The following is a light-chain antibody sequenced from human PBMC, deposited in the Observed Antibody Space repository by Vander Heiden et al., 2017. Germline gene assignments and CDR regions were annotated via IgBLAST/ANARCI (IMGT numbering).Light chain of an antibody. V-gene: IGLV2-23*01. CDR3: CSDAGSSRYV. J-gene: IGLJ1*01. CDR2: EGS. CDR1: SSDVGSDNL. Sequence: QSALTQPASVSASPGQSITNTGTVTSSDVGSDNLVSWYQQHPGKAPKLMVYEGSKRPSAVSTRFSGSKSGNTTSLTISGRQAEDEAEYYCCSDAGSSRYVFGTGTKVTVL.